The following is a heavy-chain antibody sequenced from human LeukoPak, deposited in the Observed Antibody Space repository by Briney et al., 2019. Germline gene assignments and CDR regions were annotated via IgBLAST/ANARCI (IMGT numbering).Heavy chain of an antibody. CDR2: ISGSGGST. V-gene: IGHV3-23*01. J-gene: IGHJ4*02. D-gene: IGHD6-13*01. CDR3: AKDPPRIAAAGPQPLLYYFDY. CDR1: GFTFSSYA. Sequence: PGGSLRLSCAASGFTFSSYAMSWVRQAPGKGLEWVSAISGSGGSTYYAASVKGRFTISRDNSKNTLYLQMNSLRAEDTAVYYCAKDPPRIAAAGPQPLLYYFDYWGQGTLVTVSA.